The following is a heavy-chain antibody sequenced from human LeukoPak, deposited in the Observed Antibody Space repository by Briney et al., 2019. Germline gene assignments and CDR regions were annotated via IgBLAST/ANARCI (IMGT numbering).Heavy chain of an antibody. CDR1: SGSISSYY. J-gene: IGHJ3*02. Sequence: SETPSLTCTVSSGSISSYYWSWIRQPPGKELEWIGYIYYSGTTNYKPSLNSRVTISLDASKKQLSLTLNSVTAADTAVYYCAKSNGCLVDIWGQGTMVTVSS. V-gene: IGHV4-59*03. D-gene: IGHD2-2*01. CDR2: IYYSGTT. CDR3: AKSNGCLVDI.